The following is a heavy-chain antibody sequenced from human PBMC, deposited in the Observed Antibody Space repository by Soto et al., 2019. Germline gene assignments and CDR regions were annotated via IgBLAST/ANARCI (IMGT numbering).Heavy chain of an antibody. V-gene: IGHV3-23*01. D-gene: IGHD3-3*01. CDR3: AKDKSPDYDFWSGSNWFDP. CDR2: ISGSGGST. Sequence: PGGSLRLSCAASGFTFSSYAMSWVRQAPGKGLEWVSAISGSGGSTYYADSVKGRFTISRDNSKNTLYLQMNSLRAEDTAVYYCAKDKSPDYDFWSGSNWFDPWGQGTLVTV. CDR1: GFTFSSYA. J-gene: IGHJ5*02.